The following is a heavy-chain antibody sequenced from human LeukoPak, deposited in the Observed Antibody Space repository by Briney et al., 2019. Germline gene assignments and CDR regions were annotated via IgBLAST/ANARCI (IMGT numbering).Heavy chain of an antibody. V-gene: IGHV3-48*03. CDR3: ARAGYSYGNDY. CDR2: ISSSGSTI. D-gene: IGHD5-18*01. Sequence: GGSLRLSCAASGFTFSNYEMNWVRQAPGKGLEWVSYISSSGSTIYYGDSVKGRFTISRDNAKNSVYLQMNSLRSEDTAVYYCARAGYSYGNDYWGQGTLVTVSS. J-gene: IGHJ4*02. CDR1: GFTFSNYE.